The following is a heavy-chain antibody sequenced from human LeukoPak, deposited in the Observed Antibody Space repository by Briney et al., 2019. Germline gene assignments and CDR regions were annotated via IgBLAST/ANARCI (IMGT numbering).Heavy chain of an antibody. Sequence: GGSLRLSCATSGFTFSSYAMNWVRQAPGKGLECVSFISTSGDFTCYAASVKGRFTVSRDNSKNTLYLQMNSLRADDTAVYYCAGCSGGSCYSRGKYGVDVWGQGTTVIVSS. CDR1: GFTFSSYA. J-gene: IGHJ6*02. D-gene: IGHD2-15*01. V-gene: IGHV3-23*01. CDR2: ISTSGDFT. CDR3: AGCSGGSCYSRGKYGVDV.